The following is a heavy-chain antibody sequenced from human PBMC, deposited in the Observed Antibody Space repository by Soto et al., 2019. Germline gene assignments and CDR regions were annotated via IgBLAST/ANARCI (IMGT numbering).Heavy chain of an antibody. CDR2: INIGGST. Sequence: EVQLVETGGGLIQPGGSLRLSCAASGFTVSSNYMSWVRQAPGKGLEWVSVINIGGSTYYADSVKGRFTISRDNSKNTLYIQMNSLRAEDTAVYYCARSDVTWGGEQWLLPYYFDYWGQGTLVTVSS. CDR3: ARSDVTWGGEQWLLPYYFDY. CDR1: GFTVSSNY. J-gene: IGHJ4*02. V-gene: IGHV3-53*02. D-gene: IGHD6-19*01.